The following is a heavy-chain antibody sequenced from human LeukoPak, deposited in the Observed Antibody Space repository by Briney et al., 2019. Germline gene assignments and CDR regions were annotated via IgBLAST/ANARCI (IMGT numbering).Heavy chain of an antibody. Sequence: GGSLRLSCAASGFNFDEYAMYWVRQAPGKGLEWVSVISWNSGGVDYADSVKGRFTISRDNGKNTLYLQMNSLRAEDTAMYYCARGEAVRGTDHWGRGALVTVSS. CDR1: GFNFDEYA. CDR3: ARGEAVRGTDH. CDR2: ISWNSGGV. V-gene: IGHV3-9*01. D-gene: IGHD2-15*01. J-gene: IGHJ4*02.